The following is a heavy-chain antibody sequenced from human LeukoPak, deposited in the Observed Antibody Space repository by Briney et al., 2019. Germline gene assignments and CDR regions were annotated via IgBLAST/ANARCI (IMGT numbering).Heavy chain of an antibody. V-gene: IGHV3-7*01. CDR2: IKHDGSEK. J-gene: IGHJ4*02. CDR1: GFTFSSYW. CDR3: ARGGESYYGSGSHDY. Sequence: GGSLRLSCAASGFTFSSYWMNWVRQAPGKGLEWVANIKHDGSEKYYVDSMKGRFTISRDNAKKSLYLQMNSLRAEDTAVYYCARGGESYYGSGSHDYWGQGTLVTVSS. D-gene: IGHD3-10*01.